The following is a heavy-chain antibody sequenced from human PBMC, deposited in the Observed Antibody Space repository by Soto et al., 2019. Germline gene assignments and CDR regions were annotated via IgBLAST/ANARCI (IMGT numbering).Heavy chain of an antibody. CDR3: ARGQEVGAHFFDS. V-gene: IGHV3-13*01. D-gene: IGHD2-15*01. CDR1: GFTFSGFD. J-gene: IGHJ4*02. CDR2: IGTAGDT. Sequence: GGSLRLSCEASGFTFSGFDMHWVRQPTGKGLEWVSTIGTAGDTYYAVSVKGRFTISRDNAKNSLSLQMNSLRAGDTAVYFCARGQEVGAHFFDSRGQGTQVTVSS.